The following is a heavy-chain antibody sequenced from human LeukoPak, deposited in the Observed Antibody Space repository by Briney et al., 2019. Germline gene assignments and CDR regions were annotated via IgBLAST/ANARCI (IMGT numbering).Heavy chain of an antibody. CDR2: IYDSLST. V-gene: IGHV4-59*01. D-gene: IGHD6-13*01. CDR3: ARRSWYVDY. J-gene: IGHJ4*02. Sequence: PSETLSLTCTVSGGSMSTYYWSRIRQPPGKGLEWIGYIYDSLSTDYNPSLKSRVTISVDMSKNQFSLKWTSVTAADTAVYYCARRSWYVDYWGQGTLVTVSS. CDR1: GGSMSTYY.